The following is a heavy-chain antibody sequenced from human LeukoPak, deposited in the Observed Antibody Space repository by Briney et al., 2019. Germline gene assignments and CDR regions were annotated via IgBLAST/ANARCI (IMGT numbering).Heavy chain of an antibody. J-gene: IGHJ4*02. CDR3: ANAASYSVDY. Sequence: SETLSFTCTVSGGSVSRSVYYWGWMRQPPGKGLEWIGSMYFSGRTHYNPSLKSRVTISVDTSKNQFSLNLTSVTAADTAVYYCANAASYSVDYWGQGPLVTVSS. V-gene: IGHV4-39*01. D-gene: IGHD1-26*01. CDR1: GGSVSRSVYY. CDR2: MYFSGRT.